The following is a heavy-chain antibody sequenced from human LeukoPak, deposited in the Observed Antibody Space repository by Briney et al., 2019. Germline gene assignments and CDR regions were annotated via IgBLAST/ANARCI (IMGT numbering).Heavy chain of an antibody. CDR2: INTNTGNP. Sequence: ASVKVSCKASGYTFTNYAMNWVRQAPGQGLEWMGWINTNTGNPTYAQGFTGRFVFSLDTSVSTAYLQISSLKAEDTAVYYCARWHYDFWSGYYAPPHYYYGMDVWGQGTTVTVSS. D-gene: IGHD3-3*01. CDR3: ARWHYDFWSGYYAPPHYYYGMDV. J-gene: IGHJ6*02. V-gene: IGHV7-4-1*02. CDR1: GYTFTNYA.